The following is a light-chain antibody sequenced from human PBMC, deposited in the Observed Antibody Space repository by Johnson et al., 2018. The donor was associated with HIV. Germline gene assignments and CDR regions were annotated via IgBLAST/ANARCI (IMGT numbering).Light chain of an antibody. V-gene: IGLV1-51*02. Sequence: QSVLTQPPSVSAAPGQKVTISCSGSSSNIGNNDVSWYQQLPGTAPKLLMYENNKRPSGIPDRFSGSKSGTSATLGITGLQTGDEADYYCGTWDSSLSVYVFGTGTTVTVL. CDR1: SSNIGNND. J-gene: IGLJ1*01. CDR2: ENN. CDR3: GTWDSSLSVYV.